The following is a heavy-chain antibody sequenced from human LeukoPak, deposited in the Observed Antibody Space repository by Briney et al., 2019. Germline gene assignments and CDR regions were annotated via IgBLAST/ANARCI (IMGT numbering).Heavy chain of an antibody. Sequence: GGSLRLSCAASGFTFSSYWMHWVRQAPGKGLVWVSRINSDGTSIRYADSVKGRFTISGDNAKNTLYLQMNSLRAEDTAVYYCGRSHYYDSSGYFYYYYGLDVWGQGTTVTVSS. CDR2: INSDGTSI. J-gene: IGHJ6*02. V-gene: IGHV3-74*01. CDR3: GRSHYYDSSGYFYYYYGLDV. D-gene: IGHD3-22*01. CDR1: GFTFSSYW.